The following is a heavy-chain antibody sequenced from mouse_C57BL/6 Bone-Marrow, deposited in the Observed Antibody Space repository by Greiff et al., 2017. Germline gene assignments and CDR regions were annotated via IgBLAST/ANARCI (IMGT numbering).Heavy chain of an antibody. V-gene: IGHV7-3*01. D-gene: IGHD2-4*01. CDR1: GFTFTDYY. CDR2: IRNKANGYTT. J-gene: IGHJ2*01. Sequence: EVKLMESGGGLVQPGGSLSLSCAASGFTFTDYYMSWVRQPPGKALEWLGFIRNKANGYTTEYSASVKGRFTISRDNSQSILYLQMNALRAEDSATYYCARSRYDYDAIDYWGQGTTLTVSS. CDR3: ARSRYDYDAIDY.